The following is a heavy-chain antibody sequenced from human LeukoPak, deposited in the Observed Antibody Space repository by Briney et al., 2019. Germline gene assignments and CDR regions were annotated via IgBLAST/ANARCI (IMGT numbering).Heavy chain of an antibody. Sequence: PGGSLRLSCAASGFTFSSYAMHWVRQAPGKGLEWVAVISYDGSNKYYADSVKGRFTISRDNSKNTLYLQMNSLRAEDTAVYYCATRRDGYNLIPYFDYWGQGTLVTVSS. D-gene: IGHD5-24*01. CDR3: ATRRDGYNLIPYFDY. CDR1: GFTFSSYA. CDR2: ISYDGSNK. J-gene: IGHJ4*02. V-gene: IGHV3-30-3*01.